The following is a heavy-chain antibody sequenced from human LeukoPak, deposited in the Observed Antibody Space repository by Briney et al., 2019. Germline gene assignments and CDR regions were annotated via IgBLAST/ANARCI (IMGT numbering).Heavy chain of an antibody. Sequence: ASVKVSCKASGGTFSSYAISWVRQAPGQGLEWMGGIIPIFGTANYAQKFQGRVTITADKSTSTAYMELSSLRSEDTAVYYCARELLYYWYFDLWGRGTLVTVSS. D-gene: IGHD3-10*01. V-gene: IGHV1-69*06. CDR3: ARELLYYWYFDL. J-gene: IGHJ2*01. CDR2: IIPIFGTA. CDR1: GGTFSSYA.